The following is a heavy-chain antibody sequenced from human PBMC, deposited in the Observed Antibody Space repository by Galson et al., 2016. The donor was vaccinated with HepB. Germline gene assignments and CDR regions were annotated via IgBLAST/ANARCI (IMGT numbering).Heavy chain of an antibody. CDR1: GGSISGTNW. V-gene: IGHV4-4*02. CDR3: ASQGSGSSNWFGP. D-gene: IGHD6-19*01. J-gene: IGHJ5*02. CDR2: IYHSGTT. Sequence: ETLSLTCTVSGGSISGTNWWSWVRQPPGKGLEWIGEIYHSGTTNYSPSLKSRVTISVDTSKHQFSLKPTSVTAADTAVYYCASQGSGSSNWFGPWGRGTLVTVSS.